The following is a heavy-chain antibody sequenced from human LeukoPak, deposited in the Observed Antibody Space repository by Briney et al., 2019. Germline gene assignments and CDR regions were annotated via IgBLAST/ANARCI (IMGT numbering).Heavy chain of an antibody. Sequence: SQTLSLTCTVSGGSISSGGYYRSWIRQPPGKGLEWIGYTYYSGSTNYNPSLKSRVTISVDTSKNQFSLKLSSVTAADTAVYYCARVPRSYYYYYYMDVWGKGTTVTVSS. J-gene: IGHJ6*03. CDR1: GGSISSGGYY. CDR3: ARVPRSYYYYYYMDV. CDR2: TYYSGST. V-gene: IGHV4-61*08.